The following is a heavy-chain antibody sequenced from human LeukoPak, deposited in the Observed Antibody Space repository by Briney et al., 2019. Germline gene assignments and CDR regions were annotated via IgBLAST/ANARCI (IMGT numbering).Heavy chain of an antibody. CDR1: GGSISSYY. J-gene: IGHJ6*04. Sequence: SETLSLTCTVSGGSISSYYWSWIRQPPGKGLEWIGYIYYSGSTNYNPSLKSRVTISVDTSKNQFSLKLSSVTAADTGVYYCAREYYDILTGWAGMDVWGKGTTVTVSS. D-gene: IGHD3-9*01. V-gene: IGHV4-59*01. CDR3: AREYYDILTGWAGMDV. CDR2: IYYSGST.